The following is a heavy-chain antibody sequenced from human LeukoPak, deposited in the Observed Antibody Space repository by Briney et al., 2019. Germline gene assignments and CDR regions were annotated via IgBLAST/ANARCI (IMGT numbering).Heavy chain of an antibody. CDR1: GFTFSRYS. D-gene: IGHD1-1*01. CDR3: ARVLHKRMYESTTYYAY. CDR2: ISSSSSTI. J-gene: IGHJ4*02. V-gene: IGHV3-48*01. Sequence: GGSLRLSCAASGFTFSRYSMNWVPQAPGKGLEWVSYISSSSSTIYYADSVKGRFTISRDNAKNSLYVQMNSLRAEDTAVYYCARVLHKRMYESTTYYAYWGQGILVTVSS.